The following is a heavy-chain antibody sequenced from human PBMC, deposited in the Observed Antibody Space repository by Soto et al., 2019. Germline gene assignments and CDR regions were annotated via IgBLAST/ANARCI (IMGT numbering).Heavy chain of an antibody. CDR2: IGAYNGNT. J-gene: IGHJ5*02. Sequence: KVACKASCYTLTSHGINWVRQAPGQGLEWMGWIGAYNGNTNYAQKLQGRVTMTTDTSTSTAYMELRSLRSDDTAVYYCARIIVATIAGWFDPWGQGTLVTVS. CDR1: CYTLTSHG. D-gene: IGHD5-12*01. V-gene: IGHV1-18*01. CDR3: ARIIVATIAGWFDP.